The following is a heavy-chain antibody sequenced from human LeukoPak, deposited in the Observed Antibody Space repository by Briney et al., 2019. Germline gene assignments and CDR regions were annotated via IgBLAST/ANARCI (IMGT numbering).Heavy chain of an antibody. CDR2: IKQDGSEK. V-gene: IGHV3-7*01. CDR3: ARSSGSSWYGGGRYYFDY. D-gene: IGHD6-13*01. Sequence: GGSLRLSCAASGFTFSSYSMNWVRQAPGKGLEWVANIKQDGSEKYYVDSVKGRFTISRDNAKNSLYLQMNSLRAEDTAVYYCARSSGSSWYGGGRYYFDYWGQGTLVTVSS. CDR1: GFTFSSYS. J-gene: IGHJ4*02.